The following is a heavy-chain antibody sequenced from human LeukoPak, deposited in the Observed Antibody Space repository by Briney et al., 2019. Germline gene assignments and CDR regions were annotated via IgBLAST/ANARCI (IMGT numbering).Heavy chain of an antibody. CDR1: GGTFSSYA. Sequence: GASVKVSCKASGGTFSSYAISWVRQAPGQGLEWMGGIIPIFGTANYAQKFQGRVTITTDESTSTAYMELSSLRSEDTAVYYCATLPYYYGSGSRSMGYWGQGTLVTVSS. D-gene: IGHD3-10*01. CDR2: IIPIFGTA. CDR3: ATLPYYYGSGSRSMGY. J-gene: IGHJ4*02. V-gene: IGHV1-69*05.